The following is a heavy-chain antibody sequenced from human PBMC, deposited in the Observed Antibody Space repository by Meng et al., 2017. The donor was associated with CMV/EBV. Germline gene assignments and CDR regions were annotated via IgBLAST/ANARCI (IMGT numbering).Heavy chain of an antibody. CDR2: INPNSGGT. CDR1: GYTFTGYY. D-gene: IGHD2-15*01. Sequence: ASVKVSCKASGYTFTGYYMHWVRQAPGQGLEWMGWINPNSGGTNYAQKFQGRVTMTRDTSISTAYMELSRLRSADTAVYYCARRVRISNWFDPWGQGTLVTVSS. J-gene: IGHJ5*02. CDR3: ARRVRISNWFDP. V-gene: IGHV1-2*02.